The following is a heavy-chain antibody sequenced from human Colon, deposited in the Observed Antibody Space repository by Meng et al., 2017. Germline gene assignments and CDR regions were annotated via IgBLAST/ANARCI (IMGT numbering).Heavy chain of an antibody. V-gene: IGHV4-38-2*02. CDR3: VRSSGWVRTGFDP. Sequence: QVQLQESGPGLVKPSQTLSLTCTVSGDSISSDYFWSWIRQPPGKGLEWIGSIGHSGITYYTPSLKSRVTVSIDTSKSQFSLKLTSVTAADTAVYYCVRSSGWVRTGFDPWGQGTLVTSPQ. J-gene: IGHJ5*02. CDR1: GDSISSDYF. D-gene: IGHD6-19*01. CDR2: IGHSGIT.